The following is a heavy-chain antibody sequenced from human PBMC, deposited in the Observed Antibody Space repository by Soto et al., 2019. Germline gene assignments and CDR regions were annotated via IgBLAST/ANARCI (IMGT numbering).Heavy chain of an antibody. CDR2: IYYSGST. V-gene: IGHV4-31*03. CDR1: GGSIRSGGYY. Sequence: SETLSLTCTVSGGSIRSGGYYWSWIRQHPGKGLEWIGYIYYSGSTYYNPSLKSRVTISVDTSKNQFSLKLSSVTAADTAVYYCARDRAAAGTGWFDPWGQGTLVTVSS. J-gene: IGHJ5*02. D-gene: IGHD6-13*01. CDR3: ARDRAAAGTGWFDP.